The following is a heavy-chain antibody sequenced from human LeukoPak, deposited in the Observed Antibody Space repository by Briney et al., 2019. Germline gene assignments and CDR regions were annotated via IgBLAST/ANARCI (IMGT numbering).Heavy chain of an antibody. D-gene: IGHD3-10*02. CDR3: AELGITMIGGV. J-gene: IGHJ6*04. CDR1: GFTFDDYG. V-gene: IGHV3-20*04. Sequence: GGSLRLSCAASGFTFDDYGMSWVRQAPGKGLEWVSGINWNGGSTGYADSVKGRFTISRANAKNSLYLQMNSLRAEDTAVYYCAELGITMIGGVWGKGTTVTISS. CDR2: INWNGGST.